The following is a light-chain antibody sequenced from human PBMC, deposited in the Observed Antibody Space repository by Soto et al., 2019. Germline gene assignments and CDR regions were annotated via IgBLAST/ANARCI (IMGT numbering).Light chain of an antibody. CDR2: AAS. V-gene: IGKV1-16*01. J-gene: IGKJ2*01. CDR1: QDIRNY. CDR3: QQYHSYPHT. Sequence: DIQLTQSPSSLSAFVGDRVTITCRASQDIRNYLAWFQQKPGSPPKSLISAASNLQSGVPSRFSGSGSGTDFTLTIDSLQPEAFATYYCQQYHSYPHTFGQGTKLEIK.